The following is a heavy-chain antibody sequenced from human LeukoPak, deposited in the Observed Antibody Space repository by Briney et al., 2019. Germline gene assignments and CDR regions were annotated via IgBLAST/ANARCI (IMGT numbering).Heavy chain of an antibody. V-gene: IGHV3-66*01. Sequence: GGSLRLSCAASGFTVSSNYMSWVRQAPGKGLEWVSVIYSGGSTYYADSVKGRFTISRDNSKNTVYLQMSSLRAEDTAVYYCARESRYCSSTSCYGPKNFDYWGQGTLVTVSS. D-gene: IGHD2-2*01. CDR1: GFTVSSNY. CDR3: ARESRYCSSTSCYGPKNFDY. J-gene: IGHJ4*02. CDR2: IYSGGST.